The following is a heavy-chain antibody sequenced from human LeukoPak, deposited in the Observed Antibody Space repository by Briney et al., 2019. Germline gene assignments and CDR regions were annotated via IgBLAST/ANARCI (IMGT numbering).Heavy chain of an antibody. Sequence: GGSLRLSCAASGFTVSSNYMSWVRQAPGKGLEWVSVIYSGGSTYYADSVKGRFTISRDNSKNTLYLQMNSLRAEDTAVYYCARDSQYTAMVFGWGYWGQGTLVTVSS. V-gene: IGHV3-53*01. D-gene: IGHD5-18*01. CDR1: GFTVSSNY. CDR2: IYSGGST. J-gene: IGHJ4*02. CDR3: ARDSQYTAMVFGWGY.